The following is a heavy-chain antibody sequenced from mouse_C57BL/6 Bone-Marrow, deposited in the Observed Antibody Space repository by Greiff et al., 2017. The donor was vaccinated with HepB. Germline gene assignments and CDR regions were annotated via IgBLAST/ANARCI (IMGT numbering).Heavy chain of an antibody. D-gene: IGHD1-1*01. CDR2: IYPRSGNT. V-gene: IGHV1-81*01. J-gene: IGHJ1*03. Sequence: VQLQQSGAELARPGASVKLSCKASGYTFTSYGISWVKQRTGQGLEWIGEIYPRSGNTYYNEKFKGKATLTADKSSSTAYMELRSLTSEDSAVYFCARRGYYYGSSPWYFDVWGTGTTVTVSS. CDR1: GYTFTSYG. CDR3: ARRGYYYGSSPWYFDV.